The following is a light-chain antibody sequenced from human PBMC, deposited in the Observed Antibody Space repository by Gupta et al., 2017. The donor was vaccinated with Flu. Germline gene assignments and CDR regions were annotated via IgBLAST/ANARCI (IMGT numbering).Light chain of an antibody. V-gene: IGKV3-20*01. CDR1: TSGPNDY. CDR2: GAS. CDR3: HQDGNSPWT. J-gene: IGKJ1*01. Sequence: TLSWSPGERATRSCRASTSGPNDYLSWYQQKPGQTPVLLIDGASRKAPGSPDRFTGSGSGTDFTLNINGVEPEDFAVYSCHQDGNSPWTFGQGTRV.